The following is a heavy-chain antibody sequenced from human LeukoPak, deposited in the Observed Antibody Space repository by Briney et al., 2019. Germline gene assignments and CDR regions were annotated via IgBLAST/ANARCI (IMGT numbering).Heavy chain of an antibody. D-gene: IGHD3-10*02. CDR3: ATLCYGACPGDDAFDI. CDR2: INPNSGGT. Sequence: ASVKVSCKASGYTFTGYYMHWVRQAPGQGLEWMGWINPNSGGTNCAQKFQSRVSMTRDTSISTAYMELSRLRSDDTAVYYCATLCYGACPGDDAFDIWGQGTMVTVSS. CDR1: GYTFTGYY. V-gene: IGHV1-2*02. J-gene: IGHJ3*02.